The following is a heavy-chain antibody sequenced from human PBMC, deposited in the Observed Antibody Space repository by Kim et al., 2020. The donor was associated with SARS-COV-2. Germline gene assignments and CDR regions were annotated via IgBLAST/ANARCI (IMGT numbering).Heavy chain of an antibody. Sequence: ADSVNGRLTISRDNSKNTLYLQMNSLRAEDTAVYYCYCSSTSCYISWFDPWGQGTLVTVSS. V-gene: IGHV3-23*01. D-gene: IGHD2-2*02. CDR3: YCSSTSCYISWFDP. J-gene: IGHJ5*02.